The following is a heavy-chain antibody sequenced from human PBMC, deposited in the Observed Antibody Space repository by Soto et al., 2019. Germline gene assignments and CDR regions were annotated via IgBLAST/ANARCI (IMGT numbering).Heavy chain of an antibody. CDR1: GFTFSIYA. D-gene: IGHD2-2*03. J-gene: IGHJ4*02. V-gene: IGHV3-23*01. CDR3: AKDSNCGYCSSTSCYAGATFDY. Sequence: GGSLRLSCAASGFTFSIYAMNWVRQAPGKGLEWVSAISGSGGSTYYADSVKGRFTISRDNSKNTLFLQMNSLRAEDTAVYYCAKDSNCGYCSSTSCYAGATFDYWGQGTLVTVSS. CDR2: ISGSGGST.